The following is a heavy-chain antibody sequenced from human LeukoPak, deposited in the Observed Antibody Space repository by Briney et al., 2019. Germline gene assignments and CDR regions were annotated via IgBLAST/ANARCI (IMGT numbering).Heavy chain of an antibody. V-gene: IGHV3-48*03. D-gene: IGHD5-24*01. Sequence: AGGSLRLSCVASGFSFSNEMNWVRQAPGKGLEWVSYISSSGSTIYYADSVKGRFTISRDNAKNSLYLQMNSLRADDTAVYYCAQDIGWLQFAYWGQGTLVTVSS. J-gene: IGHJ4*02. CDR2: ISSSGSTI. CDR3: AQDIGWLQFAY. CDR1: GFSFSNE.